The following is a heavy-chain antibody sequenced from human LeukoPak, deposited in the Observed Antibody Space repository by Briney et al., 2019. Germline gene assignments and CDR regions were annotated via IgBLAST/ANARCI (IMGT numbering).Heavy chain of an antibody. J-gene: IGHJ4*02. V-gene: IGHV1-8*01. Sequence: ASVKVSCKASGYTFTSYDINWVRQATGQGLEWMGWMNPNSGNTGYAQKFQGRVTMTRNTSISTAYMELSGLRSEDTAVYYCARNLITIFGVVIQAFAYWGQGTLVTVSS. D-gene: IGHD3-3*01. CDR1: GYTFTSYD. CDR2: MNPNSGNT. CDR3: ARNLITIFGVVIQAFAY.